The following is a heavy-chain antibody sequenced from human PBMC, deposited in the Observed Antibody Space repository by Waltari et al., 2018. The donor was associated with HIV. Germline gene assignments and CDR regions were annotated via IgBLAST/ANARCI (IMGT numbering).Heavy chain of an antibody. CDR3: AREKSWQLGNFDY. CDR1: GFTFSSYE. J-gene: IGHJ4*02. V-gene: IGHV3-48*03. D-gene: IGHD6-6*01. Sequence: EVQLVESGGGLVQPGGSLRLSCAASGFTFSSYEMNWVRQAPGKGLGWGSNISTSGSTMYYADSVKGRFTISRDNAKNSLYLQMNSLRAEDTSIYYCAREKSWQLGNFDYWVQGTLVTVSS. CDR2: ISTSGSTM.